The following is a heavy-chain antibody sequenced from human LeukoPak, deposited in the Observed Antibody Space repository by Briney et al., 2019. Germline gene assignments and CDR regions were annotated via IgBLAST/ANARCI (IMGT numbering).Heavy chain of an antibody. V-gene: IGHV4-59*12. D-gene: IGHD3-10*01. J-gene: IGHJ4*02. CDR1: TAHIATYY. CDR3: ARVGRITMVQGVTPDFDY. Sequence: SETLSLTCTVSTAHIATYYWSWIRQPPGKGLEWIGYFYYSGSTNYNPSLKSRVTISADTSKNQFSLKLSSVTAADTAVYYCARVGRITMVQGVTPDFDYWGQGTLVTVSS. CDR2: FYYSGST.